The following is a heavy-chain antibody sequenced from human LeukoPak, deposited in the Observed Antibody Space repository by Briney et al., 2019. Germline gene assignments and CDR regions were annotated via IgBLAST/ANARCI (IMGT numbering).Heavy chain of an antibody. V-gene: IGHV4-4*02. D-gene: IGHD4-23*01. CDR1: GDSINSLDL. CDR2: MYLSGTT. J-gene: IGHJ4*02. Sequence: SGTLSLTCTVSGDSINSLDLWSWVRQPPGKGLEWIGEMYLSGTTHSNPSVKSRVTISIDKSKNQFSLKLSSVTAADTAVYYCARGGGNSGYYFDYWGQGTLVTVSS. CDR3: ARGGGNSGYYFDY.